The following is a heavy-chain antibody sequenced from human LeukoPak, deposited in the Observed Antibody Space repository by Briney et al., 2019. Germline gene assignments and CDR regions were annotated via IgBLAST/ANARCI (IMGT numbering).Heavy chain of an antibody. CDR1: GFTFSSYG. Sequence: GRSLRLSCAASGFTFSSYGMHWVRQAPGKGLEWVAVIWYDGSNKYYADSVKGRFTISRDNSKNTLSLQMNSLRAEHTAGYYFTRDFDIVVVVRYYGMDVWGKGTTVTVSS. D-gene: IGHD2-15*01. V-gene: IGHV3-33*01. CDR2: IWYDGSNK. CDR3: TRDFDIVVVVRYYGMDV. J-gene: IGHJ6*04.